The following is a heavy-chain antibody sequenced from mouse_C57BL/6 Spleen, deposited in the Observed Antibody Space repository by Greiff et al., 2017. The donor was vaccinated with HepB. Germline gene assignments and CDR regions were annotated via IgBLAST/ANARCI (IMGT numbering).Heavy chain of an antibody. D-gene: IGHD1-1*01. Sequence: VQLQQSGPGLVQPSQSLSITCTVSGFSLTSYGVHWVRQSPGKGLEWLGVIWSGGSTDYNAAFISRLSISKDNSKSQVFFKMNSLQADDTAIYYCARTPCYYGSSYWYFDVWGTGTTVTVSS. J-gene: IGHJ1*03. CDR1: GFSLTSYG. V-gene: IGHV2-2*01. CDR2: IWSGGST. CDR3: ARTPCYYGSSYWYFDV.